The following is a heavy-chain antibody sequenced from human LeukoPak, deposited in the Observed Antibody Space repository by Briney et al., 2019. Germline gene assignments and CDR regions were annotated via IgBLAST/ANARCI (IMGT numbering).Heavy chain of an antibody. CDR3: ARVNGDYVPGAFDI. V-gene: IGHV4-59*01. J-gene: IGHJ3*02. D-gene: IGHD4-17*01. Sequence: SETLSLTCTVSGGSISSYYWSWIRQPPGKGLEWIGYIYYSGSTNYNPSLKSRVTISVDTSKNQFSLKPSSVTAADTAVYYCARVNGDYVPGAFDIWGQGTMVTVSS. CDR2: IYYSGST. CDR1: GGSISSYY.